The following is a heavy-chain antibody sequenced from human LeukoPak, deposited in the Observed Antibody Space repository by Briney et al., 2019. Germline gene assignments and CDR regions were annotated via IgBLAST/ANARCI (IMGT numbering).Heavy chain of an antibody. CDR2: ISWNSGSI. Sequence: GRSLRLSCAASGFTFDDYAMHWVRQAPGKGLEWVSGISWNSGSIGYADSVKGRFTISRDNSKNTLYLQMNSLRAEDTAVYYCATDSGGAAFDYWGQGTLVTVSS. CDR1: GFTFDDYA. D-gene: IGHD1-26*01. CDR3: ATDSGGAAFDY. J-gene: IGHJ4*02. V-gene: IGHV3-9*01.